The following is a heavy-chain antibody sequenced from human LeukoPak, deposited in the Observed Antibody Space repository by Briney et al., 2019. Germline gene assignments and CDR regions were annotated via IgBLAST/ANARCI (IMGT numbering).Heavy chain of an antibody. CDR3: AKIYSAYGMDV. D-gene: IGHD5-12*01. CDR2: ISGIGST. V-gene: IGHV3-23*01. CDR1: GFTFSNYA. Sequence: PGGSLRLSCAASGFTFSNYAMTWVRQAPGKGLEWVSIISGIGSTYYADSVKGRFTISRVNSKNTLYLQMNSLRAEDTAVYYCAKIYSAYGMDVWGQGTTVTVSS. J-gene: IGHJ6*02.